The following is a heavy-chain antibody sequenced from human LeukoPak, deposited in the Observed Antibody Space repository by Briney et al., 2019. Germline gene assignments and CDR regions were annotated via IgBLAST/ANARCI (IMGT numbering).Heavy chain of an antibody. V-gene: IGHV6-1*01. D-gene: IGHD2-15*01. J-gene: IGHJ6*02. Sequence: SQTLSLTCAISGDSVSSNSAAWNWIRQSPSRGLEWLGRTYYRSKWYNDYAVSVKSRITINPDTSKNQLSLQLNSVTPEDTAVYYCARGDCSGGSCQRNYYYGMDVWGQGTTVTVSS. CDR1: GDSVSSNSAA. CDR3: ARGDCSGGSCQRNYYYGMDV. CDR2: TYYRSKWYN.